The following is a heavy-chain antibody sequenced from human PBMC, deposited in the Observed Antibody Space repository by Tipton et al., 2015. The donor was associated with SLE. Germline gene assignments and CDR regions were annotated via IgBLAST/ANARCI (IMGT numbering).Heavy chain of an antibody. Sequence: GSLRLSCAASGFTFSSYSMNWVRQAPGKGLEWVSSISSSSSYIYYADSVKGRFTISRDNAKNSLYLQMNSLRAEDTAVYYCAKDIRRITMIPHGFDIWGQGTMVTVSS. D-gene: IGHD3-22*01. J-gene: IGHJ3*02. CDR3: AKDIRRITMIPHGFDI. CDR1: GFTFSSYS. CDR2: ISSSSSYI. V-gene: IGHV3-21*03.